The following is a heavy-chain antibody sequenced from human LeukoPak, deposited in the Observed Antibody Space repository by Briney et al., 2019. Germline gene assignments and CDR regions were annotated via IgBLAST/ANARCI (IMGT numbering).Heavy chain of an antibody. CDR2: ISAYNGNT. D-gene: IGHD3-22*01. V-gene: IGHV1-18*01. CDR1: GYTFTNYG. J-gene: IGHJ4*02. Sequence: ASVKVSCKASGYTFTNYGITWVRQAPGPGVEWMGWISAYNGNTNYAQKLQGRVTMTTDTSTSTAYMELRSLRSDDTAVYYCAREFYYDNSGFSLSNYWGQGTLVTVSS. CDR3: AREFYYDNSGFSLSNY.